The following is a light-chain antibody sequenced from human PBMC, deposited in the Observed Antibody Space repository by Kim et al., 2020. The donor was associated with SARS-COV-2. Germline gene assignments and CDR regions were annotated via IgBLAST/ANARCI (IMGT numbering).Light chain of an antibody. CDR3: QSYDSSNPWV. J-gene: IGLJ3*02. CDR1: SGSIASNY. CDR2: ENN. V-gene: IGLV6-57*01. Sequence: KTVTISCTRSSGSIASNYVQWYQQRPGSSPTTVIYENNQRPSGAPDRFSGSIDSSSNSVSLTISGLRTEDEADYYCQSYDSSNPWVFGGGTQLTVL.